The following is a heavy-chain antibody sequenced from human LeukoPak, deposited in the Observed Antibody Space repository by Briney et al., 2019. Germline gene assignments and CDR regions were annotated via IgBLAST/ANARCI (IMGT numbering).Heavy chain of an antibody. CDR2: ISGDGGST. D-gene: IGHD6-19*01. Sequence: PGGSLRLSCAASGFTFDDYAMHWVRQAPGKGLEWVSLISGDGGSTYYADSVKGRFTISRDNSENSLYLQMSSLRIEDTALYYCAKDRGDFSVWFFWGQGTLVTVSS. J-gene: IGHJ4*02. CDR1: GFTFDDYA. V-gene: IGHV3-43*02. CDR3: AKDRGDFSVWFF.